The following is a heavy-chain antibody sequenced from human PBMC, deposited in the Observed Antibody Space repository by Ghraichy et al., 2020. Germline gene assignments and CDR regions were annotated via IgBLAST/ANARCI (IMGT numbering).Heavy chain of an antibody. CDR3: AKGSSGSRPYYFDS. V-gene: IGHV3-23*01. J-gene: IGHJ4*02. D-gene: IGHD3-3*01. CDR1: GFTFSNYA. Sequence: GGSLRLSCAASGFTFSNYAMSWVRQAPGKGLEWVSAITGSGGDTYLADSVKGRFTISRDNSKDTLYMQMNSLRTEDTAIYYCAKGSSGSRPYYFDSWGLGTLVTVSS. CDR2: ITGSGGDT.